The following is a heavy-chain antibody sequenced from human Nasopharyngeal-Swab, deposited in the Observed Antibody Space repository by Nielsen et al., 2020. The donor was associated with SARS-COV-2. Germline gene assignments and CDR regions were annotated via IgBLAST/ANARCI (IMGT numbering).Heavy chain of an antibody. V-gene: IGHV3-13*01. CDR1: GFTFSSYD. J-gene: IGHJ6*02. CDR3: AREGYGSPLDV. CDR2: IGTAGDT. Sequence: GESLKISCAASGFTFSSYDMHWVRQATGKGLEWVSAIGTAGDTYYPGSVKGRFTISRENAKNSLYLQMNSPRAGDTAVYYCAREGYGSPLDVWGQGTTVTVSS. D-gene: IGHD3-10*01.